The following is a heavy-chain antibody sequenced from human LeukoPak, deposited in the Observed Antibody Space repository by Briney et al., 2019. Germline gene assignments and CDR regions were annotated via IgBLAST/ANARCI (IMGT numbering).Heavy chain of an antibody. V-gene: IGHV4-39*01. D-gene: IGHD6-13*01. Sequence: SETQSLTCTVSGGSISSSSYYWGWIRPPPGKGLEWIGSIYYSGSTYYNPSLKSRVTISVDTSKHQFSLKLSSVTAADTAVYYCARYPRGAAAGNFDYWGQGTLVTVSS. CDR2: IYYSGST. CDR1: GGSISSSSYY. J-gene: IGHJ4*02. CDR3: ARYPRGAAAGNFDY.